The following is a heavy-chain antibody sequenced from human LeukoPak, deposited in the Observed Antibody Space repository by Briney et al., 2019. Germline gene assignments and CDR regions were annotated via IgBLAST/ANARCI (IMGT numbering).Heavy chain of an antibody. J-gene: IGHJ4*02. CDR3: ARGGDIAVAGVIGY. CDR2: MYYNGRT. V-gene: IGHV4-59*08. Sequence: SETLSLTCNVSGVTVSDFYWTWIRQPPGKGLEWIAYMYYNGRTNYNPSLESRVTISVDTSKNQFSLKLTSVTAADTALYYCARGGDIAVAGVIGYWGQGSLVIVSS. CDR1: GVTVSDFY. D-gene: IGHD6-19*01.